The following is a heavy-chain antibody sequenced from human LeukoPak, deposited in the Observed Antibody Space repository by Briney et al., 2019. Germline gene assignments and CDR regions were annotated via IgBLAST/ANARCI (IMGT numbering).Heavy chain of an antibody. Sequence: GRSLRLSCAASGFTFDDYAMHWVRQAPGKGLEWVSGISWNSGSIGYADSVKGRFTISRDNAKNSLYLQMNSLRAEDTALYYCAKAPDYSSSWYYFDYWGQGTLVTVSP. CDR2: ISWNSGSI. J-gene: IGHJ4*02. D-gene: IGHD6-13*01. CDR1: GFTFDDYA. V-gene: IGHV3-9*01. CDR3: AKAPDYSSSWYYFDY.